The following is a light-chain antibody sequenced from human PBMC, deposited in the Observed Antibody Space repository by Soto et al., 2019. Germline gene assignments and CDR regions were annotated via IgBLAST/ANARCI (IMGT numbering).Light chain of an antibody. V-gene: IGKV3-20*01. CDR2: GAS. CDR3: QQYGSSRWT. CDR1: QSVSSSY. J-gene: IGKJ1*01. Sequence: IVLTQSPVSLSLSPGERATLSCSASQSVSSSYLAWYQQKPGQAPRLLIYGASSRATGIPDRFSGSGSGTDFTLTISRLEPEDFAVYYCQQYGSSRWTFGQGTKV.